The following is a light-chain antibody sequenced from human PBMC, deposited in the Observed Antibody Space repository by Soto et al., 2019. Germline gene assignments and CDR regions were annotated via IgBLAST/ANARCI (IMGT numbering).Light chain of an antibody. CDR1: QGISSY. J-gene: IGKJ5*01. V-gene: IGKV1-39*01. Sequence: IQLTQSPSSLSASVGDRVTITCRASQGISSYLAWYQQKPGKAPKLLIYAASTLQSGVPTRFSGSGSGTDFTLTISSLQPEDFAIYYCQQTYTTPEITFGQGTRLENK. CDR2: AAS. CDR3: QQTYTTPEIT.